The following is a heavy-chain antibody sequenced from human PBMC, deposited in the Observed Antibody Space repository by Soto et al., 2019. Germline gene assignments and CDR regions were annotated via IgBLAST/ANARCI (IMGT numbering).Heavy chain of an antibody. CDR1: GGSFSGYY. CDR2: INHSGST. Sequence: SETLSLTCAVYGGSFSGYYWSWIRQPPGKGLEWIGEINHSGSTNYNPSLKSRVTISVDTSRNQFSLKLSSVTAADTAVYYCARGRRTAVTIDYWGQGTLVTVPQ. CDR3: ARGRRTAVTIDY. V-gene: IGHV4-34*01. J-gene: IGHJ4*02. D-gene: IGHD4-17*01.